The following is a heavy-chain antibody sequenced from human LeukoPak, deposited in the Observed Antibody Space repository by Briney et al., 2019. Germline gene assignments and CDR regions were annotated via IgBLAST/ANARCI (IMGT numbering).Heavy chain of an antibody. CDR1: GFTFSSYA. J-gene: IGHJ6*03. CDR2: ISSNGGST. V-gene: IGHV3-64*01. Sequence: GGSLRLSCAASGFTFSSYAMHWVRQAPGKGLEYVSAISSNGGSTYYANSVKGRFTISRDNSKNTLYLQMGSLRAEDMAVYYCARVGYSSSWYSYYYYYYMDVWGKGTTVTISS. CDR3: ARVGYSSSWYSYYYYYYMDV. D-gene: IGHD6-13*01.